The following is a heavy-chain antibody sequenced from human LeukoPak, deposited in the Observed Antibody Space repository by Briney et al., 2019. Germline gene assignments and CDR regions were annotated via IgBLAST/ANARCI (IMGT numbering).Heavy chain of an antibody. V-gene: IGHV5-51*01. CDR3: ARLRVPAAAPEAFDI. CDR2: IYPGDSDT. CDR1: GYSLTSYW. D-gene: IGHD2-2*01. J-gene: IGHJ3*02. Sequence: GESLKISCKGSGYSLTSYWIGWVRQMPGKGLEWMGIIYPGDSDTRYSPSFQGQVTISADKSISTAYLQWSSLKASDTAMYYCARLRVPAAAPEAFDIWGQGTMVTVSS.